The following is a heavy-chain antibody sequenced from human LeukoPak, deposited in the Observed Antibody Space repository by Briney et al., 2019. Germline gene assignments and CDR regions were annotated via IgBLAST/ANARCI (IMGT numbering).Heavy chain of an antibody. CDR3: ARGWLKNGYYYYGMDV. CDR2: INHSGST. D-gene: IGHD3-22*01. Sequence: SETLSLTCAVYGGSFSGYYWSWIRQPPGKGLEWIGEINHSGSTNYNPSLKSRVTISVDTSKNQFSLKLSSVTAADTAVYYCARGWLKNGYYYYGMDVWGQGTTVTVSS. V-gene: IGHV4-34*01. J-gene: IGHJ6*02. CDR1: GGSFSGYY.